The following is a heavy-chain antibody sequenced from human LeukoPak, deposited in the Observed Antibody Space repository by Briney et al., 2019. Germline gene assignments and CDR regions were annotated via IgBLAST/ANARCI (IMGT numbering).Heavy chain of an antibody. J-gene: IGHJ4*02. D-gene: IGHD4-11*01. Sequence: QSGGSLRLSCAASGFTFSSYGMHWVRQAPGTGLEWVAFIRYDGSNTYYADSVKGRFTISRDNSKNTLYLQMNSLRAEDTAVYYCAKGGDYSNYVADYWGQGTLVTVSS. CDR2: IRYDGSNT. CDR3: AKGGDYSNYVADY. CDR1: GFTFSSYG. V-gene: IGHV3-30*02.